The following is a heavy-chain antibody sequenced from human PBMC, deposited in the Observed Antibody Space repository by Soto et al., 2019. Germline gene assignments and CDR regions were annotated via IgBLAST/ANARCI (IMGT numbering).Heavy chain of an antibody. CDR3: AKSYYDSSGYYDHYYYYGMDV. D-gene: IGHD3-22*01. CDR2: ISGSGGST. J-gene: IGHJ6*02. CDR1: GFTFSSYA. V-gene: IGHV3-23*01. Sequence: EVQLLESGGGLVQPGGSLRLSCAASGFTFSSYAMSWVRQAPGKGLEWVTAISGSGGSTYYADSVKGRFTISRDNSKNTLYLQMNSLRAEDTAVYYCAKSYYDSSGYYDHYYYYGMDVWGQGTTVTVSS.